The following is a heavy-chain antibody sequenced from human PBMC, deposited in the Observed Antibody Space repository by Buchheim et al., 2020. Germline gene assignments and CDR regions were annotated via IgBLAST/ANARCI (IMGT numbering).Heavy chain of an antibody. D-gene: IGHD2-15*01. CDR3: AKTIGCSGGSCSLLGVDY. CDR1: GFTFSSYG. V-gene: IGHV3-30*18. J-gene: IGHJ4*02. CDR2: ISYDGSNK. Sequence: QVQLVESGGGVVQPGRSLRLSCAASGFTFSSYGMHWVRQAPGKGLEWVAVISYDGSNKYYADSVKGRFTISRDNSKNTLYLQMNSLRAEDTAVYYCAKTIGCSGGSCSLLGVDYWGQGTL.